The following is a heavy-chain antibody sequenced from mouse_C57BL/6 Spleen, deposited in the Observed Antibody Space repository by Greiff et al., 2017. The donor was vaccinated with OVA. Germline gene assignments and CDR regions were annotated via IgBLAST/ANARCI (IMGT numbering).Heavy chain of an antibody. CDR2: IYPGSGNT. CDR1: GYTFTDYY. CDR3: ARGNYYDYDDAMDY. Sequence: QVQLKQSGAELVRPGASVKLSCKASGYTFTDYYINWVKQRPGQGLEWIARIYPGSGNTYYNEKFKGKATLTAEKSSSTAYMQLSSLTSEDSAVYFCARGNYYDYDDAMDYWGQGTSVTVSS. J-gene: IGHJ4*01. D-gene: IGHD2-4*01. V-gene: IGHV1-76*01.